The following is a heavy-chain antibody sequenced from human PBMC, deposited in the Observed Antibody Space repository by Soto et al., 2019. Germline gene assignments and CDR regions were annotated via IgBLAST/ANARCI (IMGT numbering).Heavy chain of an antibody. V-gene: IGHV4-39*01. D-gene: IGHD4-4*01. Sequence: SSETLSLTCTVSDGSISSSSYYWGWIRRPPGKGLEYIGSMYYSGNTYYNPSLKSRVSMSIDTSKNQFSLRLSSVTAADTAVYYCARTTLTGHIDSWGQGTLVTVSS. CDR3: ARTTLTGHIDS. CDR2: MYYSGNT. CDR1: DGSISSSSYY. J-gene: IGHJ4*02.